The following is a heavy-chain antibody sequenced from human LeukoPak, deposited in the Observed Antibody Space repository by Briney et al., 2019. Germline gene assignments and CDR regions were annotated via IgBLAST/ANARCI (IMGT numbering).Heavy chain of an antibody. CDR2: ISWNSGSI. CDR1: GFTFDDYA. V-gene: IGHV3-9*01. CDR3: ARGDYTVTPPLWD. Sequence: GGSLRLSCAASGFTFDDYAMHWVRQAPGKGLEWVSGISWNSGSIGYADSVKGRFTISRDNAKNSLYLQMNSLRAEDTAVYYCARGDYTVTPPLWDWGQGTLVTVSS. D-gene: IGHD4-17*01. J-gene: IGHJ4*02.